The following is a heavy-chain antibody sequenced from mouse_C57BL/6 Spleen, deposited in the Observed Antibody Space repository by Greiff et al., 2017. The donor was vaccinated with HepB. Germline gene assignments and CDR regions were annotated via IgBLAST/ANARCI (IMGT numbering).Heavy chain of an antibody. V-gene: IGHV1-50*01. D-gene: IGHD1-1*01. Sequence: VKLQQPGAELVKPGASVKLSCKASGYTFTSYWMQWVKQRPGQGLEWIGEIDPSDSYTNYNQKFKGKATLTVDTSSSTAYMQLNSLTSEDSAVYYCARRGNYGSSYGYFDVWGTGTTVTVSS. CDR3: ARRGNYGSSYGYFDV. CDR1: GYTFTSYW. J-gene: IGHJ1*03. CDR2: IDPSDSYT.